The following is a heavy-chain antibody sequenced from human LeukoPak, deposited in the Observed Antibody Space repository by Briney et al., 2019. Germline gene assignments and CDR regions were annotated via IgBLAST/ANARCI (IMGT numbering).Heavy chain of an antibody. J-gene: IGHJ4*02. D-gene: IGHD2-8*02. CDR1: GYSLSNYW. V-gene: IGHV5-51*01. CDR3: ATTSNGRYRWDY. Sequence: GESLKISCKGSGYSLSNYWMGWVRQMPGKGLEWMGIIYLSDTTTKYSPSFQGQVTISADKSITTAYLQWSSLKASDTAIYYCATTSNGRYRWDYWGQGTLVTVSS. CDR2: IYLSDTTT.